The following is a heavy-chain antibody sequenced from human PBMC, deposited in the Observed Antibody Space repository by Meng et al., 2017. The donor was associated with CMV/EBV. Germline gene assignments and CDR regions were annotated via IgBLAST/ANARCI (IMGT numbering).Heavy chain of an antibody. D-gene: IGHD6-6*01. V-gene: IGHV4-34*01. Sequence: ESLKISCAASGFTFDDYGMSWIRQPPGKGLEWIGEINHSGSTNYNPSLKSRVTISVDTSKNQFSLKLSSVTAADTAVYYCARALSIAARPGQFYYYGMDVWGQGTTVTVSS. CDR2: INHSGST. CDR1: GFTFDDYG. J-gene: IGHJ6*02. CDR3: ARALSIAARPGQFYYYGMDV.